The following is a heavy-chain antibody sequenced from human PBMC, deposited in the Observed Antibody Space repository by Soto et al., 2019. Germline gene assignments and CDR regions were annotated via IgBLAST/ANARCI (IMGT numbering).Heavy chain of an antibody. Sequence: EVQLVESGGGLVQPGGSLRLSCAASGFTFSSYWMHWVRHAPGKGLVWVSRINGDGTTTGYADFVKGRFSISRDSAKNTLYLQMNSLRAEDTAVYYCVRDLSVTTKFDYWGQGTLFTVSS. J-gene: IGHJ4*02. CDR2: INGDGTTT. CDR3: VRDLSVTTKFDY. CDR1: GFTFSSYW. D-gene: IGHD4-17*01. V-gene: IGHV3-74*01.